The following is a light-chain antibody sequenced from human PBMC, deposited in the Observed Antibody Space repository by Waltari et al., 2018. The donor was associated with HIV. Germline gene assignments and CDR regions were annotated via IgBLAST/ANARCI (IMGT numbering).Light chain of an antibody. Sequence: QSVLTQPPSESGTPGQRVTISCSGSSSNIGDNTVNWYQQLPGTAPKLLIYTNTQRPSGVPDRFSGSKSGTSASLAISGLQSEDEADYYCATWDDSLNGHVVFGGGTKLTVL. V-gene: IGLV1-44*01. CDR1: SSNIGDNT. J-gene: IGLJ2*01. CDR3: ATWDDSLNGHVV. CDR2: TNT.